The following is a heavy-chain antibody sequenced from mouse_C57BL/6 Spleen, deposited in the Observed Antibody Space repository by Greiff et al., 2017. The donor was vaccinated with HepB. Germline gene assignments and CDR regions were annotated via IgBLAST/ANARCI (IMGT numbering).Heavy chain of an antibody. CDR2: IDPSDSYT. CDR3: ARSATVASGDV. CDR1: GYTFTSYW. D-gene: IGHD1-1*01. V-gene: IGHV1-59*01. J-gene: IGHJ1*03. Sequence: QVQLQQPGAELVRPGTSVKLSCKASGYTFTSYWMHWVKQRPGQGLEWIGVIDPSDSYTNYNQKFKGKATLTVDTSSSTAYMQLSSLTSEDSAVYYCARSATVASGDVWGTGTTVTVSS.